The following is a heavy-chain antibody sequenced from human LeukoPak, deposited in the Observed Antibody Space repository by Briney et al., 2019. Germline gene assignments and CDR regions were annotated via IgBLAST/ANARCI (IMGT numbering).Heavy chain of an antibody. CDR1: GDSVSSKSAA. CDR3: AILGRPGDF. D-gene: IGHD7-27*01. Sequence: SQTLSLTCAISGDSVSSKSAAWNWIRQSPSRALECLGRTYYRSKWNHEYPVSLKRRITINLDISNNQFSLQLNSLTPDRMSLYYCAILGRPGDFWGQGTVVSVSS. J-gene: IGHJ1*01. V-gene: IGHV6-1*01. CDR2: TYYRSKWNH.